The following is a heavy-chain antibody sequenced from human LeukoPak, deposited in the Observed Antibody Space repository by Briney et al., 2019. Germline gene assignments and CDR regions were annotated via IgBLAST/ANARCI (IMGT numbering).Heavy chain of an antibody. V-gene: IGHV3-23*01. CDR1: GFTFSSYG. CDR2: ISGSGGST. Sequence: PGGSLRLSCAASGFTFSSYGMSWVRQAPGKGLEWVSAISGSGGSTYYADSVKGRFTISRDNSKNTLYLQMNSLRAEDTAVYYCAKADVLVGATGYFDYWGQGTLVTVSS. J-gene: IGHJ4*02. D-gene: IGHD1-26*01. CDR3: AKADVLVGATGYFDY.